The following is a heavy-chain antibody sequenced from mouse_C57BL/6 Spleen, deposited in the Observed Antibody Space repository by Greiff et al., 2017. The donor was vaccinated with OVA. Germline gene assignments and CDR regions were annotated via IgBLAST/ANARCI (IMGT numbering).Heavy chain of an antibody. Sequence: VQLQQSGPELVKPGASVKISCKASGYSFTGYYMNWVKQSPEKSLEWIGEINPSTGGTTYNQKFKAKATLTVDKSSSTAYMQLKSLTSEDSAVYYCATDGYPDYWGQGTTLTVSS. V-gene: IGHV1-42*01. CDR3: ATDGYPDY. CDR1: GYSFTGYY. CDR2: INPSTGGT. J-gene: IGHJ2*01. D-gene: IGHD2-3*01.